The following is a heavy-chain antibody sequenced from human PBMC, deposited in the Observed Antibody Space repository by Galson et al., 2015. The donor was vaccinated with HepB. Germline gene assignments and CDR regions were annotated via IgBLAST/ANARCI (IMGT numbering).Heavy chain of an antibody. Sequence: SLRLSCAASGFTLSSHWMHWVRQAPGKGLEWVAVISYDGSNKYYADSVKGRFTISRDNSKNTLYLQMNSLRAEDTAVYYCAKDAQLLLWFGELFSWGQGTLVTVSS. CDR3: AKDAQLLLWFGELFS. J-gene: IGHJ4*02. CDR1: GFTLSSHW. V-gene: IGHV3-30*18. D-gene: IGHD3-10*01. CDR2: ISYDGSNK.